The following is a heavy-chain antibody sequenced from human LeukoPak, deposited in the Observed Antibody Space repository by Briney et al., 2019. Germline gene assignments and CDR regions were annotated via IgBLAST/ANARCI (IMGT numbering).Heavy chain of an antibody. D-gene: IGHD2-15*01. Sequence: PGRSLRLSCAASRFTFDDYAMHWVRHAPGKGLEWVSGISWNSGSIGYADSVKGRFTISRDNAKNSLYLQMNSLRAEDTALYYCAKDTERYCSGGSCYGNFDYWGQGTLVTVSS. J-gene: IGHJ4*02. CDR1: RFTFDDYA. CDR3: AKDTERYCSGGSCYGNFDY. V-gene: IGHV3-9*01. CDR2: ISWNSGSI.